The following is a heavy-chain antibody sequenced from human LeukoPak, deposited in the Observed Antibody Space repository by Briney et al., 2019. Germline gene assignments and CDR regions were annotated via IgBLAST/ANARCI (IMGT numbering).Heavy chain of an antibody. V-gene: IGHV4-38-2*02. D-gene: IGHD2-15*01. Sequence: TETLSLTCTVSGYSITSGYYWAWIRQSPGKGLEWIGSIYHSGNTYYNPSLKSRVIILVDTSKSQFSLQLGSVTPTDTAVYYCARAGYCSGVSCYSAVPGKYWGQGALVTVSS. CDR2: IYHSGNT. CDR1: GYSITSGYY. CDR3: ARAGYCSGVSCYSAVPGKY. J-gene: IGHJ4*02.